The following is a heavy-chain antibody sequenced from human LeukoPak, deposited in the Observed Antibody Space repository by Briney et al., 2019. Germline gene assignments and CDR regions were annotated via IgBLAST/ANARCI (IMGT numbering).Heavy chain of an antibody. Sequence: GRSLRLSCAASGFTFSSYGMHWVRQAPGKGLEWVAVIWYDGSNKYYADSVKGRFTISRDNSKNTLYLQMNSLRAEDTAVYYCAGDHSGSYYSIDGYFDLWGRGTLVTVSS. CDR3: AGDHSGSYYSIDGYFDL. CDR2: IWYDGSNK. D-gene: IGHD1-26*01. V-gene: IGHV3-33*01. CDR1: GFTFSSYG. J-gene: IGHJ2*01.